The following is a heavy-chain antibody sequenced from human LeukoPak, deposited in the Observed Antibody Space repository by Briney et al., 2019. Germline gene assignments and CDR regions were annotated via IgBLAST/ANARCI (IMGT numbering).Heavy chain of an antibody. V-gene: IGHV5-51*01. Sequence: GESLKISCKGSGYSFTSYWITWVRQMPGKGLEWMGIIYPDDSDTRYSPSFQGQVTISVDKSISTAYLQWSSLKASDTAMYYCARRGFYRGYNSGGRWFDPWGQGTLVTVSS. D-gene: IGHD5-12*01. CDR3: ARRGFYRGYNSGGRWFDP. J-gene: IGHJ5*02. CDR1: GYSFTSYW. CDR2: IYPDDSDT.